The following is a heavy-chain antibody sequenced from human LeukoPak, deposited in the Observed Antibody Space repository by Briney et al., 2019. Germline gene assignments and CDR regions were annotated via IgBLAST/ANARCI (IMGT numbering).Heavy chain of an antibody. J-gene: IGHJ4*02. Sequence: GGSLRLSCAASGFTFSSYAMSWVRQAPGKGLEGVSAISGSGGSTYYADSVKGRFTISRGNAKNTLYLQMNSLRAEDTAVYYCARVRWGGLYYFDYWGQGTLVTVSS. CDR2: ISGSGGST. CDR1: GFTFSSYA. D-gene: IGHD3-16*01. CDR3: ARVRWGGLYYFDY. V-gene: IGHV3-23*01.